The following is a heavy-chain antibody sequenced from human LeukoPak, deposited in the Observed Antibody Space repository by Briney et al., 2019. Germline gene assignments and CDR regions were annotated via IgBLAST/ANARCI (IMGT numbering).Heavy chain of an antibody. CDR1: GGSISSANYF. V-gene: IGHV4-31*03. CDR3: AREVIAAAGTDAFDI. CDR2: ISYSGSA. J-gene: IGHJ3*02. D-gene: IGHD6-13*01. Sequence: PSETLSLTCTVSGGSISSANYFWSWIRQHPVKGLEWIGYISYSGSAYYNPSLESRFIISVDTSKNQFSLNLRSVTAADTAVYYCAREVIAAAGTDAFDIWGRGTMVTVSS.